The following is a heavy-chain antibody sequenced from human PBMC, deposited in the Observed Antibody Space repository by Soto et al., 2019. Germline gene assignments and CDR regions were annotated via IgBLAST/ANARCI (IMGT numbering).Heavy chain of an antibody. CDR3: ARGYDFWSGYYRYYGMDV. CDR1: GFTFSTFW. V-gene: IGHV3-74*01. J-gene: IGHJ6*02. D-gene: IGHD3-3*01. CDR2: IYGDGSGT. Sequence: EVQLVESGGGLVQPGGSLRLSCTASGFTFSTFWMHWVRQAPGKGLVWVSRIYGDGSGTTYADSVKGRFTISRDDANNTLFLQTNSLRAADTAVYSCARGYDFWSGYYRYYGMDVWGHGTTVTVSS.